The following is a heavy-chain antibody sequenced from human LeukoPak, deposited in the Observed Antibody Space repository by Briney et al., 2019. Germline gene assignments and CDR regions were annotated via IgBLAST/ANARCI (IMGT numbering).Heavy chain of an antibody. CDR1: GFTFSNFG. V-gene: IGHV3-30*19. J-gene: IGHJ3*02. D-gene: IGHD4-17*01. Sequence: SGGSLRLSCAASGFTFSNFGMHWVRQAPGEGLEWVAFISYDGSEEFYADSVKGRFTISRDNSKNTLYLQMNSLRAEDTAVYYCARDNDYGDYLPTAAFDIWGQGTMVTVSS. CDR3: ARDNDYGDYLPTAAFDI. CDR2: ISYDGSEE.